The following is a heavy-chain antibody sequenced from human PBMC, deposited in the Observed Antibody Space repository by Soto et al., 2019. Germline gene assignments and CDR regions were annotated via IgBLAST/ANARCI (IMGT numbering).Heavy chain of an antibody. CDR3: ARARGASVDWDF. CDR2: IGGYNRDR. D-gene: IGHD3-9*01. Sequence: ASVKVSCKASGSTFTSYGLTWVRQAPGQGLEWMGWIGGYNRDRNHAHKFHGRVTMTRDTSKSTAYMELRSLTSDETAVYYWARARGASVDWDFWGKGTLVTVS. CDR1: GSTFTSYG. J-gene: IGHJ4*02. V-gene: IGHV1-18*01.